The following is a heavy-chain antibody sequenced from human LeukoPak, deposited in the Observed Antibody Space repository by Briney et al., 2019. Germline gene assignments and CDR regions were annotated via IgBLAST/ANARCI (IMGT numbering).Heavy chain of an antibody. D-gene: IGHD6-6*01. CDR1: GYTFTGYY. J-gene: IGHJ6*03. Sequence: ASVKVSCKASGYTFTGYYMHWVRQAPGQGLEWMGWINPNSGGTNYAQKFQGRVTMTRDMSTSTVYMELSSLRSEDTAVYYCARARGVDYYMDVWGKGTTVTVSS. CDR2: INPNSGGT. CDR3: ARARGVDYYMDV. V-gene: IGHV1-2*02.